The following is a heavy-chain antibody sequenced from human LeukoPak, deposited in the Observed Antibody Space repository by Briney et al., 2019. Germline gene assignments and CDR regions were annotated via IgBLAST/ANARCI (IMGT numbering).Heavy chain of an antibody. CDR3: ARGRPSGGSCYEDY. CDR1: GGSFSSYY. D-gene: IGHD2-15*01. V-gene: IGHV4-59*01. Sequence: SETLSLTCTVSGGSFSSYYWTWIRQPPGKGLEWIGYIYYTVSTNYNPSLKSRVTISLDASKNQFSLKLSPVTAADTAVYYCARGRPSGGSCYEDYWGQGTLVTVSS. J-gene: IGHJ4*02. CDR2: IYYTVST.